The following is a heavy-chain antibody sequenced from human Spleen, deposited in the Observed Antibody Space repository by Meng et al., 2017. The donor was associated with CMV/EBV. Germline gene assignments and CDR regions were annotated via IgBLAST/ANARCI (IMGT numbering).Heavy chain of an antibody. J-gene: IGHJ4*02. CDR1: GFTVSSNY. D-gene: IGHD3-22*01. V-gene: IGHV3-30*02. CDR2: IRSDGSNK. CDR3: AKDDSNGFYYFHY. Sequence: GESLKISCGASGFTVSSNYMSWVRQAPGKGLEWVALIRSDGSNKYYADSVRGRFTISRDNSMNMLYLQMNSLKPEDRALYYCAKDDSNGFYYFHYWGQGTLVTVSS.